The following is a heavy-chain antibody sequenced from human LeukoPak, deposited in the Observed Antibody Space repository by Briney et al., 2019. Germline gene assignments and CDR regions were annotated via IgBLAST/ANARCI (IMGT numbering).Heavy chain of an antibody. CDR3: AGDLWRDLRYYYYMDV. CDR1: GFTFSSYS. J-gene: IGHJ6*03. CDR2: ISSSSSTI. V-gene: IGHV3-48*01. Sequence: PGGSLRLSCAASGFTFSSYSMNWVRQAPGKGLEWVSYISSSSSTIYYADSVKGRFTISRDNAKNSLYLQMNSLRAEDTAVYYCAGDLWRDLRYYYYMDVWGKGTTVTVSS. D-gene: IGHD2-21*01.